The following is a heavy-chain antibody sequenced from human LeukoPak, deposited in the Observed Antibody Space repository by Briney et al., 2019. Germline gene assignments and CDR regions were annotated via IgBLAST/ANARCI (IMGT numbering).Heavy chain of an antibody. J-gene: IGHJ4*02. D-gene: IGHD3-16*01. CDR3: AKDWALRGFDY. CDR2: ISSSSSTI. V-gene: IGHV3-48*01. Sequence: GSLRLSCAASGFTFSSYCMNWVRQAPGKGLEWVSYISSSSSTIYYADSVKGRFTISRDNSKNTLYLQMNSLRAEDTAVYYCAKDWALRGFDYWGQGTLVTVSS. CDR1: GFTFSSYC.